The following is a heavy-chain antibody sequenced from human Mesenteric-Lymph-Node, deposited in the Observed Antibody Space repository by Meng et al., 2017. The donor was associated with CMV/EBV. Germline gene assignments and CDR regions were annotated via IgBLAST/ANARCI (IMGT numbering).Heavy chain of an antibody. V-gene: IGHV3-7*01. Sequence: GESLKISCAASGFTFSSYWMSWVRQAPGKGLEWVANIKQDGSEKYYVDSVKGRFTISRDNAKNSLYLQMNSLRAEDTAVYYCARMDRGYYFDYWGQGTLVTV. D-gene: IGHD3-16*01. CDR2: IKQDGSEK. CDR1: GFTFSSYW. CDR3: ARMDRGYYFDY. J-gene: IGHJ4*02.